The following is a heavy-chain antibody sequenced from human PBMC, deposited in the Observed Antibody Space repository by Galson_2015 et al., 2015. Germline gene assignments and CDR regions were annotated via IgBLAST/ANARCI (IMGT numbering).Heavy chain of an antibody. D-gene: IGHD2-15*01. V-gene: IGHV4-34*01. CDR3: ARGLGCSGGRCSPGVTYDS. CDR2: INDSGST. J-gene: IGHJ4*02. Sequence: ETLSLTCAVYGGSFRSHYWSWIRQPPGEGLEWIGEINDSGSTNYNPSLKSRVTVSVDTSKNQFSLKLSSVTAADTAVYYCARGLGCSGGRCSPGVTYDSWSQGTLVTVSS. CDR1: GGSFRSHY.